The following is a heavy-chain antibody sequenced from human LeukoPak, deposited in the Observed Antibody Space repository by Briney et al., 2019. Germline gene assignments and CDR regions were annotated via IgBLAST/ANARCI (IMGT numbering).Heavy chain of an antibody. V-gene: IGHV1-18*01. CDR3: ARDLPSGSMDPNWFGP. Sequence: ASVKVSCKASGYTFTSYGISWVRQAPGQGLEWMGWISAYNGNTNYAQKLQGRVTMTTDTSTSTAYMELRSLRSDDTAVYYCARDLPSGSMDPNWFGPWGQGTLVTVSS. D-gene: IGHD6-25*01. CDR2: ISAYNGNT. J-gene: IGHJ5*02. CDR1: GYTFTSYG.